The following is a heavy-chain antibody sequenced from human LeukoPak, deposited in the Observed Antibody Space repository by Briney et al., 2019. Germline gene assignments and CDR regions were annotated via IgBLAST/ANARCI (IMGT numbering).Heavy chain of an antibody. V-gene: IGHV3-23*01. CDR2: ISGNGDST. CDR3: ARVTWEGRATTLDV. CDR1: GFTFSSYV. Sequence: PGGSLRLSCAASGFTFSSYVMSWVRQAPGKGLEWVSGISGNGDSTYYADSVQGRFTISRDNSKNTVYLQMNSLRAEDTAVYYCARVTWEGRATTLDVWGKGTTVTVSS. J-gene: IGHJ6*04. D-gene: IGHD1-26*01.